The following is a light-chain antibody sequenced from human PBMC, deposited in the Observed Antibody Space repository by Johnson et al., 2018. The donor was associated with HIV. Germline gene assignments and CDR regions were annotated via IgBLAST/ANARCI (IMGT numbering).Light chain of an antibody. CDR2: ENN. V-gene: IGLV1-51*02. CDR3: GTWDSSLSASYV. Sequence: QSVLTQPPSVSAAPGQKVTISCSGSSSNIGNNYVSWYQQLPGTAPKLLIYENNKRPSGIPDRFSGSKSGPSATLGITGLPTGDEADYYCGTWDSSLSASYVFGTGTKVTVL. CDR1: SSNIGNNY. J-gene: IGLJ1*01.